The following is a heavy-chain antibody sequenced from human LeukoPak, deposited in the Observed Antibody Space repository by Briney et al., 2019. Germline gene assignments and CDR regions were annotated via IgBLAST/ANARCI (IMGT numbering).Heavy chain of an antibody. V-gene: IGHV1-69*05. CDR1: GGTFSSYA. CDR3: ASGDIVVVPAARRYFDY. D-gene: IGHD2-2*01. J-gene: IGHJ4*02. CDR2: IIPIFGTA. Sequence: SVKVSCKASGGTFSSYAISWVRQAPGQGREWMGGIIPIFGTANYAQKFQGRVTITTDESTSTAYMELSSLRSEDTAVYYCASGDIVVVPAARRYFDYWGQGTLVTVSS.